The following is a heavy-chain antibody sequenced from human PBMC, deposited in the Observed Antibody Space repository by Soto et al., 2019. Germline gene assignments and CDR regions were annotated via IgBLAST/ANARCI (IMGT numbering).Heavy chain of an antibody. J-gene: IGHJ6*02. CDR1: GYSFTSYW. CDR3: AGGGVRGVITRTRDYYGMDV. D-gene: IGHD3-10*01. CDR2: IYPGDSDT. V-gene: IGHV5-51*01. Sequence: HGESLKISCKGSGYSFTSYWIGWVRQMPGKGLEWMGIIYPGDSDTRYSPSFQGQVTISADKPISTAYLQWSSLKASDTAMYYCAGGGVRGVITRTRDYYGMDVWGQGTTVTVSS.